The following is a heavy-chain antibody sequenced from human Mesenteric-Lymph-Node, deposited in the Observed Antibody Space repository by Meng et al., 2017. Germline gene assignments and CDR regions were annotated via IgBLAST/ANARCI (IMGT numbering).Heavy chain of an antibody. Sequence: QVPLQESGPGLVEPSQTLSLTCTVSGGSMSSGNYYWSWIRQPPGKGLEWIRYIHHSGSAYYNPSLKSRVSISVDTSKNQFSLNLNSMTAADTAVYYCASFDHIPRRNYFDYWGQGTLVTVSS. CDR2: IHHSGSA. D-gene: IGHD2-21*01. V-gene: IGHV4-30-4*01. J-gene: IGHJ4*02. CDR1: GGSMSSGNYY. CDR3: ASFDHIPRRNYFDY.